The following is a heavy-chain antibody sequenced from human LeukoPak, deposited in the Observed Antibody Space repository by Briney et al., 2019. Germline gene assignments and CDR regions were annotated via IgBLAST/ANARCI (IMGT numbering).Heavy chain of an antibody. CDR1: GFTFSSYG. D-gene: IGHD4-17*01. CDR3: AKAPTTVTDIVPPFDP. J-gene: IGHJ5*02. Sequence: GGSQRLSCAASGFTFSSYGMHWVRQAPGKGLEWVAFIRYDGSNKYYADSVRGRFTISRDNSKNTLYLQMNSLRAEDTAVYYCAKAPTTVTDIVPPFDPWGQGTLVTVSS. CDR2: IRYDGSNK. V-gene: IGHV3-30*02.